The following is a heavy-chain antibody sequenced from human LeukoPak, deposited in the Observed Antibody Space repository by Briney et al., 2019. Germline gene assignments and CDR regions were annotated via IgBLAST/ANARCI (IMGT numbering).Heavy chain of an antibody. CDR1: GFTFSNYD. V-gene: IGHV3-30*18. Sequence: GGSLRLACAASGFTFSNYDMHWVRQAPGKGLEWVAVISYDGTNKYYADSVKGRFTISRDNSKSTLYLQMNSLRAEDTAAYYCAKENDFVYGGQGTLVTVSS. CDR2: ISYDGTNK. D-gene: IGHD3-3*01. J-gene: IGHJ4*02. CDR3: AKENDFVY.